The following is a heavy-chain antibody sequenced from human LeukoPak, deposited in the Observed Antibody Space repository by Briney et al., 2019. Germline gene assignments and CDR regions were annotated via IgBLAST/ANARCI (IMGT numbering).Heavy chain of an antibody. J-gene: IGHJ4*02. Sequence: GGSLRLSCAASGFTFSSYAMTWVRQAPGKGLEWVSSITTSGGSTYYADSVKGRFTISRDNSKNTLYLQMNSLRAEDTAVYYCARDHGGYSGSYLGYWGQGTLVTVSS. CDR3: ARDHGGYSGSYLGY. D-gene: IGHD1-26*01. CDR1: GFTFSSYA. V-gene: IGHV3-23*01. CDR2: ITTSGGST.